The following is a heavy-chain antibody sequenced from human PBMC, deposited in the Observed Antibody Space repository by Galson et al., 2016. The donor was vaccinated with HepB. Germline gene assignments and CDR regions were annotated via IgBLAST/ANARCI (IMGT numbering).Heavy chain of an antibody. V-gene: IGHV3-30*18. CDR2: ISYDGSNK. CDR3: AKAAYSGSYVFDY. D-gene: IGHD1-26*01. CDR1: GFTFSSYG. Sequence: SLRLSCAASGFTFSSYGMHWVHQAPGKRLEWVAVISYDGSNKYYADSVKGRFTISRDNSKNTLYLQMNSLRPEDTAVYYCAKAAYSGSYVFDYWGQGTLVTVSS. J-gene: IGHJ4*02.